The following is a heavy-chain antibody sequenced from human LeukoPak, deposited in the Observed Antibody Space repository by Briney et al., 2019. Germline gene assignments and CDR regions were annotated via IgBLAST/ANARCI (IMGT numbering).Heavy chain of an antibody. CDR2: IYPGDSDT. CDR3: ARQKLGGVIYFDY. D-gene: IGHD7-27*01. Sequence: GASLKIPSKGSGYSFTSNWIGWVRQMPGKGLEWLRIIYPGDSDTRYSPSVQGQVTISADKSVSNAYLQWSSVKASDTAMYYCARQKLGGVIYFDYWGQGTLVTVSS. CDR1: GYSFTSNW. J-gene: IGHJ4*02. V-gene: IGHV5-51*01.